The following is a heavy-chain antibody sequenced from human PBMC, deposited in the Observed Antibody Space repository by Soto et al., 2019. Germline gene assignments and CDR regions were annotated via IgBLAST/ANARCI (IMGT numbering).Heavy chain of an antibody. D-gene: IGHD3-16*01. Sequence: GGSLRLSCAASGFTFSSYGMHWVRQAPGKGLEWVAVISYDGSNKYYADSVKGRFTISRDNSKNTLNLQMNSLRAEDAVVYYCAKGEGDDYPRTPPTERVDYFDYWGQGTLVTVSS. CDR3: AKGEGDDYPRTPPTERVDYFDY. CDR2: ISYDGSNK. CDR1: GFTFSSYG. V-gene: IGHV3-30*18. J-gene: IGHJ4*02.